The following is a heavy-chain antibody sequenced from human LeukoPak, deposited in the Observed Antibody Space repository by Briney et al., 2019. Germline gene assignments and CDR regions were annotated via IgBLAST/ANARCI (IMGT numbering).Heavy chain of an antibody. V-gene: IGHV3-30-3*01. CDR3: ARDFILTGYSDY. D-gene: IGHD3-9*01. CDR1: GFIFSSYA. CDR2: ISYDGSNK. J-gene: IGHJ4*02. Sequence: PGGSLRLSCAASGFIFSSYAMHWVRQAPGKGLEWVAVISYDGSNKYYADSVKGRFTISRDNSKNTLYLQMNSLRAEDTAVYYCARDFILTGYSDYWGQGTLVTVSS.